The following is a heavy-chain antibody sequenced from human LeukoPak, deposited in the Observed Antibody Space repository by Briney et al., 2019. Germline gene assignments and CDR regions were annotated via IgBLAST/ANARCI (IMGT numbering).Heavy chain of an antibody. J-gene: IGHJ3*02. V-gene: IGHV5-51*01. CDR3: ARLRAIAAAGNAFDI. D-gene: IGHD6-13*01. Sequence: GESLKISCKGSGYSFTSYWIGWVRQMPGKGLEWMGIIYPGDSDTRYSPSFQGQVTISADKSISTAYLQWSSLKASDTAMYYCARLRAIAAAGNAFDIWGQGTMVTVSS. CDR2: IYPGDSDT. CDR1: GYSFTSYW.